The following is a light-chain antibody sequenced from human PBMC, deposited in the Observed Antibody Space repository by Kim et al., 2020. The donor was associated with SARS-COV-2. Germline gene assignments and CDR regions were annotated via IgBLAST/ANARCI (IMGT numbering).Light chain of an antibody. CDR2: KAS. J-gene: IGKJ1*01. Sequence: ASVGDRVSITCRTSQSISSWLAWYQLKPGKAPKLLIYKASTLESGVPSRFSGSGSGTEFTLTIRSLQPDDFATYYCQQYNSYPWTFGQGTKVDIK. CDR1: QSISSW. V-gene: IGKV1-5*03. CDR3: QQYNSYPWT.